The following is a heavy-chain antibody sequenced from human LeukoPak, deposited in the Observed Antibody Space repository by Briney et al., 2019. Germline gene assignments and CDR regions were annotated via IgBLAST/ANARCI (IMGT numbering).Heavy chain of an antibody. CDR2: INHSGST. Sequence: SETLSLTCAVYGGSFSGYYWSWIRQPPGKGLEWIGEINHSGSTNYNPSLKSRVTISVDTSKNQFSLKLSSVTAADTAVYYCARHGGAGYCSGGSCYRLKYYYYYYMDVWGKGTTVTISS. CDR1: GGSFSGYY. V-gene: IGHV4-34*01. D-gene: IGHD2-15*01. CDR3: ARHGGAGYCSGGSCYRLKYYYYYYMDV. J-gene: IGHJ6*03.